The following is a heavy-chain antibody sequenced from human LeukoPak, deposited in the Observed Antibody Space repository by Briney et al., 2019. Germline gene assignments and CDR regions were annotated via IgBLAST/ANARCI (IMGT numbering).Heavy chain of an antibody. CDR1: GFTFSSYS. V-gene: IGHV3-21*01. CDR2: ISSSSSYI. D-gene: IGHD6-6*01. CDR3: ARVRGEYSSPSGAFDI. Sequence: PGGSPRLSCAASGFTFSSYSMNWVRQAPGKGLEWVSSISSSSSYINYADSVKGRFTISRDNAKNSLYLQMNSLRAEDTAVYYCARVRGEYSSPSGAFDIWGQGTMVTVSS. J-gene: IGHJ3*02.